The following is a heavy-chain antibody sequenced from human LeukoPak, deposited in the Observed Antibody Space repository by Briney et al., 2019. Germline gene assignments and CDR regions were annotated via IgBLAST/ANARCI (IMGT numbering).Heavy chain of an antibody. CDR2: ISSSSSYI. D-gene: IGHD3-10*01. CDR1: GFTFSSYS. CDR3: ARGALLWFGELYGS. Sequence: GGSLRLSCAASGFTFSSYSINWVRQAPGKWLEWVSSISSSSSYIYYADSVKGRFTISRDNAKNSLYLQMNSLRAEDTAVYYCARGALLWFGELYGSWGQGTLVTVSS. V-gene: IGHV3-21*01. J-gene: IGHJ4*02.